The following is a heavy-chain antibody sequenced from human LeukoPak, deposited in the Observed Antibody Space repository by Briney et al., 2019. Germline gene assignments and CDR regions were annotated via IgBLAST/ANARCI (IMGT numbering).Heavy chain of an antibody. CDR3: ARDGVTIFGVVTTNWFDP. D-gene: IGHD3-3*01. Sequence: ASVKVSCKASGGTFSSYAISWVRQAPGQGLEWMGGIIPIFGTANYAQKFQGRVTITADESTSTAYMELRSLRSDDTAVYYCARDGVTIFGVVTTNWFDPWGQGTLVTVSS. CDR1: GGTFSSYA. V-gene: IGHV1-69*13. CDR2: IIPIFGTA. J-gene: IGHJ5*02.